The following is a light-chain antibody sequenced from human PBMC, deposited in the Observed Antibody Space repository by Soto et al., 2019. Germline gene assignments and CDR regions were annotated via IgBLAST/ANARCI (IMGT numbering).Light chain of an antibody. CDR2: DAS. V-gene: IGKV3-11*01. Sequence: EIVLPQSPAPLSLSPGERATLSCRASQSVSSYLAWYQQKPGQAPRLLIYDASNRATGLPARLSGSGSGTDVTLSSSSLEPEDFAVYYCQERSNWPRYYFGQGTQLEIK. CDR1: QSVSSY. CDR3: QERSNWPRYY. J-gene: IGKJ2*01.